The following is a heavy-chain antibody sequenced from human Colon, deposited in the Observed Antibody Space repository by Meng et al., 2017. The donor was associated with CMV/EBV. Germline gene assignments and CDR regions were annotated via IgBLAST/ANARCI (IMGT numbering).Heavy chain of an antibody. CDR2: INPNSGGT. J-gene: IGHJ6*02. V-gene: IGHV1-2*02. CDR3: ARSEKSTRDYYYFHGMDV. D-gene: IGHD2/OR15-2a*01. CDR1: GYTFTGHY. Sequence: ASVKVSCKASGYTFTGHYIHWVRQAPGQGLEWMGWINPNSGGTSSAQNFQGRVTMTRDTSISTAYMDLSRLRSDDTAVYYCARSEKSTRDYYYFHGMDVWGQGTTVTVSS.